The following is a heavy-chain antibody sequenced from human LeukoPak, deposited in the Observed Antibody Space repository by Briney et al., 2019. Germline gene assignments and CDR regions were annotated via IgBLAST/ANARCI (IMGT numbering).Heavy chain of an antibody. CDR3: ARLRGSSWYWFDP. CDR2: IYTSGST. Sequence: SETLSLTCTVSGGSISSYYWSWIRQPPGKGLEWIGYIYTSGSTNYNPSLKSRVTISVDTSKNQFSLELSSVIAADTAVYYCARLRGSSWYWFDPWGQGTLVTVSS. V-gene: IGHV4-4*09. D-gene: IGHD6-13*01. J-gene: IGHJ5*02. CDR1: GGSISSYY.